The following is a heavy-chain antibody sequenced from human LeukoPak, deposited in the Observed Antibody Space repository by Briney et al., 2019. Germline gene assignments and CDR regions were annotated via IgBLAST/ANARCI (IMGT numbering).Heavy chain of an antibody. CDR2: ISGSGGST. D-gene: IGHD6-13*01. CDR3: ARGVPAAAGISWFDP. V-gene: IGHV3-20*04. CDR1: GFTFDDYG. Sequence: GGSLRLSCAASGFTFDDYGMSWVRQAPGKGLEWVSAISGSGGSTYYADSVKGRFTISRDNAKNSLYLQMNSLRAEDTAVYYCARGVPAAAGISWFDPWGQGTLVTVSS. J-gene: IGHJ5*02.